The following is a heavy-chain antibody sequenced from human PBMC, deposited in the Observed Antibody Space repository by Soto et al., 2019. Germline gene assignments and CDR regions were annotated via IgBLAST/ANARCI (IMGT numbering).Heavy chain of an antibody. CDR3: ARDMTRTVVPYFDF. J-gene: IGHJ4*02. CDR1: GGTFSNYV. CDR2: IIPNSGAA. D-gene: IGHD1-7*01. V-gene: IGHV1-69*06. Sequence: SVKVSCKASGGTFSNYVVNWVRQAPGQGLEWMGRIIPNSGAANYAQKFQGRVTITADKSTSTSYMELSSLRSEDTAVYYCARDMTRTVVPYFDFWGQGTLVTVSS.